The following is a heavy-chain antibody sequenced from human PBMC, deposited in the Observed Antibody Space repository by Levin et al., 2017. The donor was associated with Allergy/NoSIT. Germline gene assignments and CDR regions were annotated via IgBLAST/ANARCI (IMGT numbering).Heavy chain of an antibody. Sequence: PGGSLRLSCAASGFTFSSYAMHWVRQAPGKGLEWVAVISYDGSNKYYADSVKGRFTISRDNSKNTLYLQMNSLRAEDTAVYYCARDQGEVLRFLEWSATFDYWGQGTLVTVSS. CDR1: GFTFSSYA. CDR3: ARDQGEVLRFLEWSATFDY. D-gene: IGHD3-3*01. CDR2: ISYDGSNK. V-gene: IGHV3-30-3*01. J-gene: IGHJ4*02.